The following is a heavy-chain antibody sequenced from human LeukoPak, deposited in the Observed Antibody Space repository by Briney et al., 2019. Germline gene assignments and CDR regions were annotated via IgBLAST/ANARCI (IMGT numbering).Heavy chain of an antibody. CDR2: IHQDAGEK. CDR3: ASSKDHYCRY. V-gene: IGHV3-7*05. CDR1: GFTFSDSW. J-gene: IGHJ4*02. Sequence: GGSLSLSCAASGFTFSDSWMTWVRQTPGKGLQWVASIHQDAGEKQYLDSVRGRFTISRDNAKGSLYLQMNSLTVDDTGIYYCASSKDHYCRYWGQGTLVTVSS.